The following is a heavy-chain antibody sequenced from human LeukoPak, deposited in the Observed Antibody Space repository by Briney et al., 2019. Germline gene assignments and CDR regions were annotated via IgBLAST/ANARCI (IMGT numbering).Heavy chain of an antibody. Sequence: GGSLRLSCAASGFTFSDYYMSWIRQAPGKGLEWASYISSSGSTIYYADSVKGRFTISRDNAKNSLYLQMNSLRAEDTAVYYCARDIVVVPAADNWFDPWGQGTLVTVSS. CDR1: GFTFSDYY. CDR3: ARDIVVVPAADNWFDP. CDR2: ISSSGSTI. D-gene: IGHD2-2*01. V-gene: IGHV3-11*01. J-gene: IGHJ5*02.